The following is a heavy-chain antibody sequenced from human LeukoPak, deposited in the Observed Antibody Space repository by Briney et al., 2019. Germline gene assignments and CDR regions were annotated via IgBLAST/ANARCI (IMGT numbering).Heavy chain of an antibody. CDR3: AKGEYGSGWPD. V-gene: IGHV3-23*01. J-gene: IGHJ4*02. CDR2: ISNSGSSK. Sequence: GGSLRLSCAASGFTFSSYAMSWVRQAPGKGLEWVSGISNSGSSKDYADSVKGRFTISRDNSKNTLFLQMNSLRAEDTAIYYCAKGEYGSGWPDWGQGTLVTVSS. D-gene: IGHD6-19*01. CDR1: GFTFSSYA.